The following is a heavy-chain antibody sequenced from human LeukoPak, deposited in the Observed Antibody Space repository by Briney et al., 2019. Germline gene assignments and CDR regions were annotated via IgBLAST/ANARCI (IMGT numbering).Heavy chain of an antibody. CDR2: ISAYNGNT. V-gene: IGHV1-18*01. Sequence: ASVKVSCKASGYTFASYGISWVRQAPGQGLEWMGWISAYNGNTNYAQKLQGRVTMTTDTSTSTAYMELRSLRSDDTAVYYCARVFGSRGYHEYYFDYWGQGTLVTVSS. CDR3: ARVFGSRGYHEYYFDY. D-gene: IGHD3-22*01. CDR1: GYTFASYG. J-gene: IGHJ4*02.